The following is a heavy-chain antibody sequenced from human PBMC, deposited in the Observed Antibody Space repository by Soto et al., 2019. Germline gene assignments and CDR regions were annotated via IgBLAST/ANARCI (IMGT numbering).Heavy chain of an antibody. Sequence: GGSLRLSCAASGFTFSSYWMHWVRQAPGKGLVWVSRINSDGSSTSYADSVKGRFTISRDNAKNTLYLQMNSLRAEDKAVYYCASSGSSSWYYYYYYMDVWGKGTTVTVSS. CDR3: ASSGSSSWYYYYYYMDV. CDR2: INSDGSST. D-gene: IGHD6-13*01. J-gene: IGHJ6*03. V-gene: IGHV3-74*01. CDR1: GFTFSSYW.